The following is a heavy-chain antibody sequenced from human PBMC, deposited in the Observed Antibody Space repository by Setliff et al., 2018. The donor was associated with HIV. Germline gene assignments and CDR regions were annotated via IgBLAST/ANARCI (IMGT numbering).Heavy chain of an antibody. J-gene: IGHJ4*02. CDR2: ISSHIGKNT. CDR1: GFTFNNYA. CDR3: ARDFTELASFDY. Sequence: LRLSCVASGFTFNNYAMNWIRQAPGKGLEWVSYISSHIGKNTNYADSVKGRFTISRDNTNNLLYLQMNSLRAEDTAIYFCARDFTELASFDYWGQGTLVTVSS. V-gene: IGHV3-11*04. D-gene: IGHD1-1*01.